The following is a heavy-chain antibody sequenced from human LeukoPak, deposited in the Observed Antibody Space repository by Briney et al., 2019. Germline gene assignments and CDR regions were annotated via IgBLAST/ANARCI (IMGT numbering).Heavy chain of an antibody. Sequence: PSETLSLTCAVYGGSFSGYYWSWIRQPPGKGLEWIGEINHSGSTNYNPSLKSRVTISADTSKNQFSLKLSSVTAADTAVYYCARDGTTPFPLDYWGQGTLVTVSS. V-gene: IGHV4-34*01. CDR1: GGSFSGYY. J-gene: IGHJ4*02. D-gene: IGHD1-1*01. CDR3: ARDGTTPFPLDY. CDR2: INHSGST.